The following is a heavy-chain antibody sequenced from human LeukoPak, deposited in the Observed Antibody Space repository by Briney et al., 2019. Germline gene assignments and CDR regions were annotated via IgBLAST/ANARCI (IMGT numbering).Heavy chain of an antibody. CDR2: IDYSGST. V-gene: IGHV4-39*01. Sequence: PSETLSLTCTVSGGSISSSAYYWGWIRQPPGKGLEWIGSIDYSGSTYYNPSLKSRVTISIDTSKNQFSLRLFSVTAADTAVYYCARLFGYNYLLFDYWGQGTLVTVFS. CDR3: ARLFGYNYLLFDY. D-gene: IGHD5-18*01. J-gene: IGHJ4*02. CDR1: GGSISSSAYY.